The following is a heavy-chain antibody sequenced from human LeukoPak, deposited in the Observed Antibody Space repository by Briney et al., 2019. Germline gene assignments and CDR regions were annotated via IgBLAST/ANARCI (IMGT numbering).Heavy chain of an antibody. D-gene: IGHD1-26*01. J-gene: IGHJ4*02. CDR2: ISGSSRTI. Sequence: GGSLRLSCAASGFTFSNFAMTWVRQAPGKGPEWVSYISGSSRTIYYADSVKGRFTISRDNAKTSLYLQMNSLRDEDTAVYYCARNEWADYWGQGTLVTVSS. CDR3: ARNEWADY. CDR1: GFTFSNFA. V-gene: IGHV3-48*02.